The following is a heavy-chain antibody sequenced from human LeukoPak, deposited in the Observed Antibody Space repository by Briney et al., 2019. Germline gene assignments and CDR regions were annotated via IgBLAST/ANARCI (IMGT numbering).Heavy chain of an antibody. CDR2: ISAYNGNT. CDR1: GYTFTSYG. CDR3: ARVGSEEGQYSSGWYLWWFDP. V-gene: IGHV1-18*01. D-gene: IGHD6-19*01. Sequence: ASVKVSCKASGYTFTSYGISWVRQAPGQGLEWMGWISAYNGNTNYAQKLQGRVTMTTDTSTSTAYMELRSLRSDDTAVYYCARVGSEEGQYSSGWYLWWFDPWGQGTLVTVSS. J-gene: IGHJ5*02.